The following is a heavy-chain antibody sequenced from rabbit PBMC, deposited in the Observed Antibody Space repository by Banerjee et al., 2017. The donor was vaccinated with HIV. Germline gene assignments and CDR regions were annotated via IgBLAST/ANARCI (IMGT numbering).Heavy chain of an antibody. CDR2: IDTNSGST. V-gene: IGHV1S45*01. CDR1: GLDFSSSYY. Sequence: QQQLEESGGGLVKPGGSRTLTCKASGLDFSSSYYMSWVRQAPGKGLEWIGCIDTNSGSTWYASWVNGRFTISKTSSTTVTLQMTSLTAADTATYFCARDVTWGDWELWGPGTLVTVS. D-gene: IGHD4-1*01. CDR3: ARDVTWGDWEL. J-gene: IGHJ4*01.